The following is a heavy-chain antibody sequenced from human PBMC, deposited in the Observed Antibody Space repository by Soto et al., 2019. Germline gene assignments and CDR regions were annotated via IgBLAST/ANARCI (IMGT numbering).Heavy chain of an antibody. CDR3: AREVRDTAVADFDH. D-gene: IGHD5-18*01. V-gene: IGHV3-48*02. CDR2: ISSSISTM. Sequence: EVQLVESGGGLVQPGGSLRLSCAASGFTFSSYSMNWVRQAPGKGLEWLSYISSSISTMHYADSVKGRFTISRDNAKNSLYLQINSLRDEVTAVYYCAREVRDTAVADFDHWGQGTLVTVSS. J-gene: IGHJ4*02. CDR1: GFTFSSYS.